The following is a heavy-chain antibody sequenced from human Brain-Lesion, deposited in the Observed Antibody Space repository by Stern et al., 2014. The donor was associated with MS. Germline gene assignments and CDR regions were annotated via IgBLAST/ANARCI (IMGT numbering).Heavy chain of an antibody. CDR3: ATYYYDSTGYNDF. J-gene: IGHJ4*02. D-gene: IGHD3-22*01. CDR1: GYTFTGYY. Sequence: VQLLESGAEVKKPGASVKVSCKASGYTFTGYYMHRVRQAPGQGLEWMGWINPKSGGTNYAQKFQGWVTMTRDTSINTAYMELSRLRSDDTAVYYCATYYYDSTGYNDFWGQGTLVTVSS. V-gene: IGHV1-2*04. CDR2: INPKSGGT.